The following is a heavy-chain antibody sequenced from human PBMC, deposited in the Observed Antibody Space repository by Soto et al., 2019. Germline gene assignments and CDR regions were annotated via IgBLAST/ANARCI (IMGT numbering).Heavy chain of an antibody. D-gene: IGHD2-2*01. CDR3: TTDSSSWAYYYYYGMDV. CDR2: IKSKTDDGTT. Sequence: XGSLRLSCAVSGFTFSNAWMTWVRQAPGKGLDWVGRIKSKTDDGTTDYAAPVKGRFTISRDDSRNTLYLQMNSLKTEDTAVYYCTTDSSSWAYYYYYGMDVWGQGTTVTVSS. V-gene: IGHV3-15*01. J-gene: IGHJ6*02. CDR1: GFTFSNAW.